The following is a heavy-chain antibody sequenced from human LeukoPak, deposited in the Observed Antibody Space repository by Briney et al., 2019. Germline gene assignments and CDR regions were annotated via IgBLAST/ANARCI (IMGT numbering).Heavy chain of an antibody. V-gene: IGHV1-69-2*01. J-gene: IGHJ4*02. D-gene: IGHD2-15*01. CDR2: VDPEDGET. CDR3: ATGRYCSGGSCHLDY. Sequence: ASVKVSCKVSGYTFTDYYMHWVQQAPGKGLEWMGLVDPEDGETIYAEKFQGRVTITADTSTDTAYMELSSLGSEDTAVYYCATGRYCSGGSCHLDYWGQGTLVTVSS. CDR1: GYTFTDYY.